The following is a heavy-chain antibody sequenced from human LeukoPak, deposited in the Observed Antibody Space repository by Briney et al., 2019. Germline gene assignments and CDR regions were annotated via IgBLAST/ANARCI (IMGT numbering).Heavy chain of an antibody. V-gene: IGHV3-7*03. J-gene: IGHJ4*02. CDR3: AKGRSSGWLEGFFDY. CDR1: GFTFSNKW. D-gene: IGHD6-19*01. Sequence: PGGPLRLSLAASGFTFSNKWMSWVRQPPGKGLEWVANIKQTGSDTYYADSVKGRFTISRDNSKNTLYLQMNSLRAEDTAVYYCAKGRSSGWLEGFFDYWGQGSMVTVSS. CDR2: IKQTGSDT.